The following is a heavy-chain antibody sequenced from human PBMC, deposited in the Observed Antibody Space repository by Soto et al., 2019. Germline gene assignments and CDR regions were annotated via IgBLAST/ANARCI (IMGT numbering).Heavy chain of an antibody. CDR3: ARDNRFAGGLDY. CDR1: GYTFTGYY. J-gene: IGHJ4*02. CDR2: INPNSGGT. D-gene: IGHD3-16*01. Sequence: DSVKVSCKASGYTFTGYYMHWVRQAPGQGLEWMGWINPNSGGTNYAQKFQGRVTMTRDTSISTAYMELSRLRSDDTAVYYCARDNRFAGGLDYWGQGTLVTVSS. V-gene: IGHV1-2*02.